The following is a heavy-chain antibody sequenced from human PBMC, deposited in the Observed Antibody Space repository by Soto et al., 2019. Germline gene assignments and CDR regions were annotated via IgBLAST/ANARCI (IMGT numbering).Heavy chain of an antibody. CDR1: GFTFSAYT. J-gene: IGHJ4*02. CDR3: ARVDGYTYPNDY. Sequence: PGGSLRLSCAASGFTFSAYTMTWVRQAPGKGLEWVSSITSGSDYIYYADSLRGRFTISRDNAKNSLYLQIHSLRAEDTAFYYCARVDGYTYPNDYWGQGTLVTVPS. D-gene: IGHD5-12*01. V-gene: IGHV3-21*01. CDR2: ITSGSDYI.